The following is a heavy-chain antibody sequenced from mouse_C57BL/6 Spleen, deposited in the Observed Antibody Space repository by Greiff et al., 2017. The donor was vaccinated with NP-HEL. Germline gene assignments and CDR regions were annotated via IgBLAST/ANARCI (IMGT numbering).Heavy chain of an antibody. CDR2: ISDGGSYT. J-gene: IGHJ4*01. V-gene: IGHV5-4*03. CDR1: GFTFSSYA. Sequence: EVKLVESGGGLVKPGGSLKLSCAASGFTFSSYAMSWVRQTPEKRLEWVATISDGGSYTYYPDNVKGRFTISRDNAKNNLYLQMSHLKSEDTAMYYCARVSNYLYYYAMDYWGQGTSVTVSS. D-gene: IGHD2-5*01. CDR3: ARVSNYLYYYAMDY.